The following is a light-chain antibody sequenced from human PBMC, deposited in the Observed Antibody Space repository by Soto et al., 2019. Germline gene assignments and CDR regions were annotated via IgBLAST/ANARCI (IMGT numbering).Light chain of an antibody. J-gene: IGLJ1*01. Sequence: QSALTQPASVSGCPGQSITISCTGTSSDVGAYEYVSWYQQHPGKAPKLPIYDVSNRPSGVSTRFSGSKSGNTASLTISGLQAEDEGDYYCTSYTTRRLYVFGSGTKVTVL. V-gene: IGLV2-14*03. CDR3: TSYTTRRLYV. CDR2: DVS. CDR1: SSDVGAYEY.